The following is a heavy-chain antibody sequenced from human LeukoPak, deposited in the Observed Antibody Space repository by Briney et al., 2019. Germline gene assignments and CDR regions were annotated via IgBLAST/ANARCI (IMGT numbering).Heavy chain of an antibody. J-gene: IGHJ4*02. D-gene: IGHD2-2*01. CDR3: ARDSLNNIVVVPAASPGFDY. CDR1: GFTFSDYY. Sequence: GGSLRLSCAASGFTFSDYYMSWIRQAPGKGLEWVSYISSSGSTIYYADSVKGRFTISRDNSKNTLYLQMNSLRAEDTAVYYCARDSLNNIVVVPAASPGFDYWGQGTLVTVSS. V-gene: IGHV3-11*04. CDR2: ISSSGSTI.